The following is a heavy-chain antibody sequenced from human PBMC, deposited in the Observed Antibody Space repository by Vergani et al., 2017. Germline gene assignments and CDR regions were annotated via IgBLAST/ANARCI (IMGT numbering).Heavy chain of an antibody. J-gene: IGHJ5*01. CDR2: MFHTGEA. CDR3: GVIMVRSPRPDNWFDS. CDR1: GYSISRGFY. V-gene: IGHV4-38-2*02. Sequence: QIQLQESGPGLVKPSETLSLTCSVSGYSISRGFYWAWIRQTPGKGLEWIGGMFHTGEASNNPSLQSRVAFSMDTSKNQFSLQLTSVTAADTAVYFCGVIMVRSPRPDNWFDSWGRGTLVTVSS. D-gene: IGHD3-10*01.